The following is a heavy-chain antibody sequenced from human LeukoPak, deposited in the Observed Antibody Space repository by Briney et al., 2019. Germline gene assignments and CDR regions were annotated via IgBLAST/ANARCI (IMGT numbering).Heavy chain of an antibody. CDR2: IYYSGST. CDR3: ARQNYGSGSYYPGY. CDR1: GGSISSSSYY. V-gene: IGHV4-39*01. D-gene: IGHD3-10*01. Sequence: SETLSLTCNASGGSISSSSYYWGWIRQPPGKGLEWIGTIYYSGSTYYNPSLKSRVTISVDTSKNQFSLKLSSVTAADTAVYYCARQNYGSGSYYPGYWGQGTLVTVSS. J-gene: IGHJ4*02.